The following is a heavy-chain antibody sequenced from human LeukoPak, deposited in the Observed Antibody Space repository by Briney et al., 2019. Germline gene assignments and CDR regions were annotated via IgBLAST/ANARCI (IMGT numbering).Heavy chain of an antibody. Sequence: PGGSLRLSCAASGFTVSSNYMSWVRQAPGKGLEWVSVIYSGGSTYYADSVKGRFTISRDNSKNTLYLQMNSLRAEDTAVYYCARVGYSSSWYYYFDHWGQGTLVTVSS. CDR3: ARVGYSSSWYYYFDH. CDR1: GFTVSSNY. D-gene: IGHD6-13*01. CDR2: IYSGGST. J-gene: IGHJ4*02. V-gene: IGHV3-66*02.